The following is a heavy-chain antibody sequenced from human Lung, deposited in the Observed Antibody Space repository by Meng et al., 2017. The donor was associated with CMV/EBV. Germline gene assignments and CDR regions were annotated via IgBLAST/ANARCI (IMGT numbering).Heavy chain of an antibody. Sequence: EPGPALVKPSETLSLTCAVSGHSITNHNWWAWVRQPPGKGLEWIGEIPHRGSSAYNPSLKSRVSMSIDKSKNQFSLKLTSVTAADTAVYHCLRRSGGSVWGQGTLVTVSS. CDR3: LRRSGGSV. D-gene: IGHD3-10*01. J-gene: IGHJ1*01. CDR2: IPHRGSS. V-gene: IGHV4-4*02. CDR1: GHSITNHNW.